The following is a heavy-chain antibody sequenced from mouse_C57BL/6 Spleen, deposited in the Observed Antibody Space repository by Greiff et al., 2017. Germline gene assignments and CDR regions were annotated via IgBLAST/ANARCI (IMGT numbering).Heavy chain of an antibody. D-gene: IGHD1-1*01. CDR3: ARRIYYYGSSYGWYFDV. V-gene: IGHV1-9*01. CDR1: GYTFTGYW. CDR2: ILPGSGST. Sequence: VQLQQSGAELMKPGASVKLSCKATGYTFTGYWIEWVKQRPGHGLEWIGEILPGSGSTNYNEKFKGKATFTADTSSNTAYMQLSSLTTEDSAIYYCARRIYYYGSSYGWYFDVWGTVTTVTVSS. J-gene: IGHJ1*03.